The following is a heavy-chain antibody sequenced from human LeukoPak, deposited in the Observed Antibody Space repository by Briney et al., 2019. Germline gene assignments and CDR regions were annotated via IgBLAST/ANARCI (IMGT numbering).Heavy chain of an antibody. CDR3: ARDLVGVGPHTPHFDY. D-gene: IGHD2-15*01. Sequence: PGGSLRLSCAASGFSFSNAWMNWVRQPPGKGLEWLGEIYHSGSTNYNPSLKRRVTIPVDKSKNQYSLKLSSVTAADTAVYYCARDLVGVGPHTPHFDYWGRGTVVSVSS. CDR1: GFSFSNAW. J-gene: IGHJ4*02. CDR2: IYHSGST. V-gene: IGHV4-4*02.